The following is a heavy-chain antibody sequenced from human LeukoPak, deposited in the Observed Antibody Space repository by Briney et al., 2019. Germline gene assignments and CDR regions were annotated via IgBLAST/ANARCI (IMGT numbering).Heavy chain of an antibody. Sequence: GGSLRLSRAASGFTFSSYAMSWVRQAPGKGLEWVSAISGSGGSTYYADSVKGRFTISRDNSKNTLYLQMNSLRAEDTAVYYCARVYLPAMYSSGSYYGMDVWGQGTTVTVSS. CDR2: ISGSGGST. CDR3: ARVYLPAMYSSGSYYGMDV. CDR1: GFTFSSYA. V-gene: IGHV3-23*01. J-gene: IGHJ6*02. D-gene: IGHD6-19*01.